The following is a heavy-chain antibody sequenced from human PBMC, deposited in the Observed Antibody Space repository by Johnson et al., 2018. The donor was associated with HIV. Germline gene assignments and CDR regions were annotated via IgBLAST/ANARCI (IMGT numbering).Heavy chain of an antibody. CDR1: GFTFDDYA. Sequence: VQLVESGGGLVQPGRSLRLSCAASGFTFDDYAMHWVRQAPGKGLEWVSGISWNSGSIGYADSVKGRFTISRDNSKNPLYLQMNSLRAEDTAVYYCARAVDCGVNSPSRAFDIWGRGTLVPVSS. V-gene: IGHV3-9*01. CDR2: ISWNSGSI. D-gene: IGHD4-23*01. J-gene: IGHJ3*02. CDR3: ARAVDCGVNSPSRAFDI.